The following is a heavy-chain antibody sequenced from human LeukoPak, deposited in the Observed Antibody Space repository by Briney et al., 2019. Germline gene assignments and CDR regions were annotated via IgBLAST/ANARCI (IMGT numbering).Heavy chain of an antibody. CDR3: AKDFYDSSGYQGGMDV. V-gene: IGHV3-30*18. J-gene: IGHJ6*02. CDR1: RFTFSSYG. D-gene: IGHD3-22*01. CDR2: ISYDGSNK. Sequence: GGSLRLSCAASRFTFSSYGMHWVRQAPGKGLEWVAVISYDGSNKYYADSVKGRFTISRDNSKNTLYLQMNSLRAEDTAVYYCAKDFYDSSGYQGGMDVWGQGTTVTVSS.